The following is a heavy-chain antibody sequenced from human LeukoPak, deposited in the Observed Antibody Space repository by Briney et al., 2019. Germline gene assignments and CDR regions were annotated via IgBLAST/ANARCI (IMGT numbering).Heavy chain of an antibody. D-gene: IGHD3-22*01. CDR1: GFTFSEYY. CDR2: ITSSGSNI. CDR3: AKANSPYYYDSSGYSTFDY. V-gene: IGHV3-11*01. Sequence: GGSLRLSCAASGFTFSEYYMSWVRQAPGKGLEWVSYITSSGSNIYYADSVKGRFTMSRDNSKNTVDLQMNSLRAEDTAVYYCAKANSPYYYDSSGYSTFDYWGQGTLVTVSS. J-gene: IGHJ4*02.